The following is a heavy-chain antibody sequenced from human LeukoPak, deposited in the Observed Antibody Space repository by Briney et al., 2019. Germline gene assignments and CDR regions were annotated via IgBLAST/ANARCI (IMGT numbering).Heavy chain of an antibody. J-gene: IGHJ4*02. D-gene: IGHD1-26*01. V-gene: IGHV1-8*01. Sequence: ASVKVSCKASGYTFTSYDFNWLRQATGQGPEWMGWMNPNSGATNYAQKFQGRVTMTTDTSTSTAYMELRSLRSDDTAVYYCARDSGTYSYFDYWGQGTLVTVSS. CDR2: MNPNSGAT. CDR3: ARDSGTYSYFDY. CDR1: GYTFTSYD.